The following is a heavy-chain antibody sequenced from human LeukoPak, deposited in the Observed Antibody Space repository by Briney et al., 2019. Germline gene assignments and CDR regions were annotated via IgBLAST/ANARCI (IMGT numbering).Heavy chain of an antibody. Sequence: QAGGSLRLSRAASGFTVSSDYMSWVRQAPGKGLEWVANIKQDGSEKYYVDSVKGRFTISRDNAKNSLYLQMNSLRAEDTAVYYCAREAQWVIHNENWFDPWGQGTLVTVSS. CDR1: GFTVSSDY. D-gene: IGHD2-21*01. CDR2: IKQDGSEK. V-gene: IGHV3-7*01. J-gene: IGHJ5*02. CDR3: AREAQWVIHNENWFDP.